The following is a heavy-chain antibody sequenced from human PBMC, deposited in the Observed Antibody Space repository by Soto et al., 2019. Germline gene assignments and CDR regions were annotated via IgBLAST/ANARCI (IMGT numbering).Heavy chain of an antibody. J-gene: IGHJ6*02. CDR2: IIPIFGTA. Sequence: GASVKVSCKASGGTFSSYAISWVRQAPGQGLEWMGGIIPIFGTANYAQKFQGRVTITADESTSTAYMELSSLRSEDTAVYYCARDREYSGYLRYGMDVWGQGTTVTVSS. CDR1: GGTFSSYA. V-gene: IGHV1-69*13. D-gene: IGHD5-12*01. CDR3: ARDREYSGYLRYGMDV.